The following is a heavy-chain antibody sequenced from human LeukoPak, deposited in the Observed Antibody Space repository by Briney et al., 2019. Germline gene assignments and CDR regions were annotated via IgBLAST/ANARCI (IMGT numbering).Heavy chain of an antibody. J-gene: IGHJ4*02. CDR3: AREGGSGWYHEYYFDY. CDR1: GFTFSSYE. CDR2: ISSSGSTI. V-gene: IGHV3-48*03. D-gene: IGHD6-19*01. Sequence: GGSLRLSCAASGFTFSSYEMNWVRQAPGKGLEWVSYISSSGSTIYYADSVKGRFTISRDNTKNSLYLQMNSLRAEGTAVYYCAREGGSGWYHEYYFDYWGQGTLVTVSS.